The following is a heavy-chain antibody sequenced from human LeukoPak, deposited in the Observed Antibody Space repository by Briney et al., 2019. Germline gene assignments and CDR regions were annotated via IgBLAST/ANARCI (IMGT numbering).Heavy chain of an antibody. CDR1: GGSFSGYY. CDR3: ARSGYYYDTSGVRSFPDAFDI. Sequence: PSETLSLTCAVYGGSFSGYYWSWIRQPPGKGLEWIGEINHSGSTNYNPSLKSRVTISVDTSKNQFSLRLSSVTAADTAVYYCARSGYYYDTSGVRSFPDAFDIWGQGTMVTVSS. V-gene: IGHV4-34*01. D-gene: IGHD3-22*01. CDR2: INHSGST. J-gene: IGHJ3*02.